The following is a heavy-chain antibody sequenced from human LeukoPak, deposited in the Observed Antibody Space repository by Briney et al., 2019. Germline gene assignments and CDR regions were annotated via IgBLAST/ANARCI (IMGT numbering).Heavy chain of an antibody. V-gene: IGHV6-1*01. Sequence: SQTLSLTCAISGDSVSSNSAAWNWIRQSPSRGLEWLGRTYYRSKWYNDYAVSVKSRITINPDTSKNQFSLQLNSVTPEDTAVYYCARDFPSEQLEISAGSGDFDLWGRGTLVTVSS. J-gene: IGHJ2*01. D-gene: IGHD6-6*01. CDR1: GDSVSSNSAA. CDR2: TYYRSKWYN. CDR3: ARDFPSEQLEISAGSGDFDL.